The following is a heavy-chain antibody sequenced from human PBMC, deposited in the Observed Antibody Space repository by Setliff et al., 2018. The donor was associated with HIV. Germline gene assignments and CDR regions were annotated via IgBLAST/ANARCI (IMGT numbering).Heavy chain of an antibody. D-gene: IGHD2-2*02. J-gene: IGHJ6*03. Sequence: SETLSLTCTVSGDSISSDSFFWSWIRQPAGKGLEWIGRIYTSGGTNYNPSLKSRVTISIDTSKNQFSLKLSSVTAADTAMYYCARVGKDIVEVPAAIIHYYSYMDVWGKGTTVTVSS. CDR2: IYTSGGT. V-gene: IGHV4-61*02. CDR3: ARVGKDIVEVPAAIIHYYSYMDV. CDR1: GDSISSDSFF.